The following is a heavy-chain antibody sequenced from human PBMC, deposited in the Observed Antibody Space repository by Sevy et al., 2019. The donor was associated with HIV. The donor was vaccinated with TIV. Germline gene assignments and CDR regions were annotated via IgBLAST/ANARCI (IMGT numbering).Heavy chain of an antibody. D-gene: IGHD2-15*01. V-gene: IGHV3-21*01. CDR2: ISSSSNFV. J-gene: IGHJ5*02. CDR3: ARDGYCSGGSCYSRWFDP. Sequence: GGSLRLSCTASGFPFSSYDMNWVRQAPGQGLEWISSISSSSNFVYQADSVKGRFTISRDNAKNSLYLQMNSLRAEDTAVYYCARDGYCSGGSCYSRWFDPWGQGTLVTVSS. CDR1: GFPFSSYD.